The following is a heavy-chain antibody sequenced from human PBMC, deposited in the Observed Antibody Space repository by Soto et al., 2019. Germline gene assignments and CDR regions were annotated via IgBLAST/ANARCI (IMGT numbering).Heavy chain of an antibody. D-gene: IGHD5-18*01. CDR2: ISYDGSNK. CDR3: ARDILGGYSYGLFDY. Sequence: GGSLRLSCAASGFTFSSYAMHWVRQAPGKGLEWVAVISYDGSNKYYADSVKGRFTISRDNSKNTLYLQMNSLRAEDTAVYYCARDILGGYSYGLFDYWGQGTLVTVSS. CDR1: GFTFSSYA. V-gene: IGHV3-30-3*01. J-gene: IGHJ4*02.